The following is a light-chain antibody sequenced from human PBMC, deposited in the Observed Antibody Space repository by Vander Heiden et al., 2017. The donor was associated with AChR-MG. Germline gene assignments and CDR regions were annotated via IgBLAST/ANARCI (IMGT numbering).Light chain of an antibody. CDR2: WAS. J-gene: IGKJ4*01. Sequence: DIVMTQSPDSLAVSLGARATINCRSSQSVLYSSNSKNYLAWYQQKPGQPPKLLIYWASTRESGVPDRFSGSGSGTDFTLTISSLQAEDVAVYYCQQYISTLTFGGGTKVEIK. CDR3: QQYISTLT. CDR1: QSVLYSSNSKNY. V-gene: IGKV4-1*01.